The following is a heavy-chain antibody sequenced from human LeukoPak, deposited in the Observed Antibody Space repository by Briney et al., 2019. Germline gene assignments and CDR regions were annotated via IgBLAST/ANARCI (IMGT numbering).Heavy chain of an antibody. V-gene: IGHV4-34*01. CDR2: TNHSGST. J-gene: IGHJ6*03. CDR3: KCRHYYYYYMDV. Sequence: SETLSLTCAVYGGSFSGYYWSWIRQPPGKGLEWIGETNHSGSTNYNPSLKSRVTISVDTSKNQFSLKLSSVTAADTAVYYCKCRHYYYYYMDVWGKGTTVTVSS. CDR1: GGSFSGYY.